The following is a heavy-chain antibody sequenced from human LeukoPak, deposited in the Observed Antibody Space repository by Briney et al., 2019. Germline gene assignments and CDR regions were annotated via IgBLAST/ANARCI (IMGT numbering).Heavy chain of an antibody. CDR1: GYTFTGYY. CDR2: FDPNSGGT. D-gene: IGHD6-19*01. J-gene: IGHJ4*02. Sequence: ASVKVSCKASGYTFTGYYMHWVRQAPGQGLEWMGWFDPNSGGTNFAQKFQGRVTMTRDTSISTAYMEVSRLRSDDTAVYYCARADGSAWPTGEFDYWGQGTLVTVSS. V-gene: IGHV1-2*02. CDR3: ARADGSAWPTGEFDY.